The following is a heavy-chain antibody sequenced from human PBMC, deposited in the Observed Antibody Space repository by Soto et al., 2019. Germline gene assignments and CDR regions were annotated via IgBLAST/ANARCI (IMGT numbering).Heavy chain of an antibody. CDR3: TPHGYYSYGMDV. Sequence: QITLKESGPTLVKPTQTLTLTCTFSGFSLSTSGVGVGWIRQPPGKAREWLALIFWDDDKRYSPSLKSRLTITKDTSKNQMVLTMTNMDPVDAATYYCTPHGYYSYGMDVWGQGTTVTVSS. V-gene: IGHV2-5*02. CDR2: IFWDDDK. J-gene: IGHJ6*02. CDR1: GFSLSTSGVG.